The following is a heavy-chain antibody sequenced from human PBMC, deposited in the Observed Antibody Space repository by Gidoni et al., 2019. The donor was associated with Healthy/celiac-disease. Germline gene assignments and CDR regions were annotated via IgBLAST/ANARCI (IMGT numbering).Heavy chain of an antibody. CDR2: INLNSGGT. CDR3: AREVDAPDYYYYGMDV. V-gene: IGHV1-2*04. D-gene: IGHD3-9*01. Sequence: QVQLVQSGAAVKTPGASVKVSCKASGYTFTGYYMHWVRQAPGQGLEWMGWINLNSGGTNYAQKFQGWVTMTRDTSISTAYMELSRLRSDDTAVYYCAREVDAPDYYYYGMDVWGQGTTVTVSS. CDR1: GYTFTGYY. J-gene: IGHJ6*02.